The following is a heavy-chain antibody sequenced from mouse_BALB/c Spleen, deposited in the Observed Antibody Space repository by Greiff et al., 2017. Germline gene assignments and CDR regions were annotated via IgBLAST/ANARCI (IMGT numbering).Heavy chain of an antibody. V-gene: IGHV14-4*02. Sequence: VQLKQSGAELVRSGASVKLSCTASGFNIKDYYMHWVKQRPEQGLEWIGWIDPENGDTEYAPKFQGKATMTADTSSNTAYLQLSSLTSEDTAVYYCNRDHWYFDVWGAGTTVTVSS. CDR1: GFNIKDYY. CDR2: IDPENGDT. CDR3: NRDHWYFDV. J-gene: IGHJ1*01.